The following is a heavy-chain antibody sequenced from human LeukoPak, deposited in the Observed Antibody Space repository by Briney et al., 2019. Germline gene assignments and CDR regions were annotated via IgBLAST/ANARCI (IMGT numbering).Heavy chain of an antibody. CDR1: GGPFSGHY. D-gene: IGHD2-2*01. V-gene: IGHV4-34*01. Sequence: SETLSLTCAVYGGPFSGHYWRWIRQPPGKGLEWIGEINHSGSANYSPSLKSRVTLSVDTSKNQFSLKLSSVTAADTAMYYCATMRGYCSSPTCQDSWGQGTLVTVFS. CDR3: ATMRGYCSSPTCQDS. CDR2: INHSGSA. J-gene: IGHJ4*02.